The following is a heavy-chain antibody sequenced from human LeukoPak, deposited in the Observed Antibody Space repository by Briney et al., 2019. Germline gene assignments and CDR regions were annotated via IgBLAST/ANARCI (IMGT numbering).Heavy chain of an antibody. CDR2: INPNSGGT. V-gene: IGHV1-2*02. D-gene: IGHD3-22*01. CDR1: GYTFTGYY. J-gene: IGHJ3*02. CDR3: ARGDSSGEKASDASDI. Sequence: ASVKVSCKASGYTFTGYYMHWVRQAPGQGLEWMGWINPNSGGTNYAQKFQGRVTMTRDTSISTAYMELSRLRSDDTAVYYCARGDSSGEKASDASDIWGQGTMVTVSS.